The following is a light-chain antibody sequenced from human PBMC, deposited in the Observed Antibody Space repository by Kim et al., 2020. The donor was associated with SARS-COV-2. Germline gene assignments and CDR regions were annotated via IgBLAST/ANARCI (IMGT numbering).Light chain of an antibody. J-gene: IGKJ2*01. V-gene: IGKV1-39*01. CDR3: QQSYSTPGT. CDR2: TAS. Sequence: DIQMTQSPSSLSASIGDRVTITCRASQSVSSYLSWYQQKPGKAPKLLIYTASSLYSGVPSRFSGGGSGTDFTLTISSLQPEDFATYYCQQSYSTPGTFRQGTKLEI. CDR1: QSVSSY.